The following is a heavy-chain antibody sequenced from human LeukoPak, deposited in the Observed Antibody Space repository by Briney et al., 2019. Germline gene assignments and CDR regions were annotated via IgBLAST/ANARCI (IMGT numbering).Heavy chain of an antibody. CDR1: GGTFSSYA. J-gene: IGHJ4*02. CDR3: ARQGPGDXSGYYXFFDY. V-gene: IGHV1-69*13. CDR2: IIPIFGTA. D-gene: IGHD3-22*01. Sequence: ASVKVSCKASGGTFSSYAISWVRQAPGQGLEWMGGIIPIFGTANYAQKFQGRVTITADESTSTAYMELSSLRSEDTAAYYCARQGPGDXSGYYXFFDYXXXGTLVTVSS.